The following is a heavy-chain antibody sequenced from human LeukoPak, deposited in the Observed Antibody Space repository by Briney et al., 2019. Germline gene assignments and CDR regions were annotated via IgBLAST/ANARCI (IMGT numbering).Heavy chain of an antibody. Sequence: GGSVRLSCAASGFIFSNYAIHWARQAPGRGLEYVSGISSNGGSTYYANSVKGRFTISRDNSKNTLFLQMGSLRSEDMGVYYCARGGWLQPLPFDYWGQGTLVTVSS. J-gene: IGHJ4*02. D-gene: IGHD5-24*01. CDR3: ARGGWLQPLPFDY. CDR2: ISSNGGST. V-gene: IGHV3-64*01. CDR1: GFIFSNYA.